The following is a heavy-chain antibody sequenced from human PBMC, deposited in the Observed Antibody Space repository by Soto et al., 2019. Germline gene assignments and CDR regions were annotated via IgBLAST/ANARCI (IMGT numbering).Heavy chain of an antibody. Sequence: PSQTLSLTCAISGDSVSSNSAAWNWIRQSPSRGLEWLGRTYYRSKWYNDYAVSVKSRITINPDTSKNQFSLQLNSVTPEDTAVYYSARNLVPIAAAGTSQSFHYCGQGTPVTVSS. D-gene: IGHD6-13*01. J-gene: IGHJ4*02. V-gene: IGHV6-1*01. CDR3: ARNLVPIAAAGTSQSFHY. CDR1: GDSVSSNSAA. CDR2: TYYRSKWYN.